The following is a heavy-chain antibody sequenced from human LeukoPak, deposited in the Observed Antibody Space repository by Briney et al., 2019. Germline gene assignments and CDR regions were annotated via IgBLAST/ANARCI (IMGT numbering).Heavy chain of an antibody. V-gene: IGHV4-59*01. CDR1: GGSISSYY. D-gene: IGHD2-2*01. CDR3: ARDPAHGY. Sequence: SGTLSLTCTVSGGSISSYYWSWIRQPPGKGLEWIGYIYYSGSTNYNPSLKSRVTISVDTSKNQFSPKLSSVTAADTAVYYCARDPAHGYWGQGTLVTVSS. CDR2: IYYSGST. J-gene: IGHJ4*02.